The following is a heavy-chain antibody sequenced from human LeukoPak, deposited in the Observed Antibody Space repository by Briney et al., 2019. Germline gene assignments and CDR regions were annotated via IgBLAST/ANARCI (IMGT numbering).Heavy chain of an antibody. CDR3: ASVSSYDILTGYNDAFDI. V-gene: IGHV4-34*01. Sequence: SETLSLTCAVYRGSFSGYYWCWIRQPPGKGLEWIGEIYHSGSTNYNPSLKSRVTISVDPPKNQFSLKVSSVTAADTAVYYCASVSSYDILTGYNDAFDIWGEGTMVTV. CDR2: IYHSGST. D-gene: IGHD3-9*01. CDR1: RGSFSGYY. J-gene: IGHJ3*02.